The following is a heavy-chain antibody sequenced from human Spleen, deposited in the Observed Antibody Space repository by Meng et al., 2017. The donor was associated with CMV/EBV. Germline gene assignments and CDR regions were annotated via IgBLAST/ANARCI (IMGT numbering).Heavy chain of an antibody. CDR3: ARGVNYGSHYHAFEI. CDR1: GFTFDDYG. J-gene: IGHJ3*02. D-gene: IGHD4/OR15-4a*01. V-gene: IGHV3-20*04. CDR2: IYYSGAT. Sequence: GESLKISCAASGFTFDDYGMGWVRQAPGKGLEWVSSIYYSGATYYADSVKGRFTISRDSSKNALYLQVDSLRVEDTAVHYCARGVNYGSHYHAFEILGQGTMVTVSS.